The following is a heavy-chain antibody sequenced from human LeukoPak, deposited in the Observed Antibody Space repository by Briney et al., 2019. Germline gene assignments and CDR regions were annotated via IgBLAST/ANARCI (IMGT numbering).Heavy chain of an antibody. D-gene: IGHD1-1*01. J-gene: IGHJ5*02. Sequence: SETLSLTCTVSGGSISSSSYYWGWIRQPPGKGLEWIGSMYYSGSTYYNNASLRSRVTISVDTSKNRFSLKLSSVTAADTAVYYCARAPDEHWNEGSGFDPWGQGTLVTVSS. CDR3: ARAPDEHWNEGSGFDP. CDR1: GGSISSSSYY. CDR2: MYYSGST. V-gene: IGHV4-39*07.